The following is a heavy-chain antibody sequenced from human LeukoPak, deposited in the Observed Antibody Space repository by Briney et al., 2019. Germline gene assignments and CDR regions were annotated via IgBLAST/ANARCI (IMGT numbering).Heavy chain of an antibody. CDR3: ATGRITMIVVVIPYAFDI. CDR2: IYYSGST. J-gene: IGHJ3*02. D-gene: IGHD3-22*01. CDR1: AGSISNTRYY. V-gene: IGHV4-39*07. Sequence: SETLSLTCTVSAGSISNTRYYWGWIRQPPGKGLEWIGSIYYSGSTYYNPSLKSRVTISVDTSKNQFSLKLSSVTTADTAVYYCATGRITMIVVVIPYAFDIWGQGTMVTVSS.